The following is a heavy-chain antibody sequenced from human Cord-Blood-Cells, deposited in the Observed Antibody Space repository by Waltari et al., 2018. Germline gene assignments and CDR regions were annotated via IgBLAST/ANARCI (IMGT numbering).Heavy chain of an antibody. CDR3: ATSQRFLEWLLYFDY. D-gene: IGHD3-3*01. CDR2: FDAENGEK. V-gene: IGHV1-24*01. CDR1: GYPLTELS. Sequence: QVQLVQSGAEVKKPGASVKVSCKVSGYPLTELSMHWVRKAPGKWLEWMGGFDAENGEKIYAQKCQGRVTMTEDTSTDTAYMELSSLRSEDTAVYYCATSQRFLEWLLYFDYWGQGTLVTVSS. J-gene: IGHJ4*02.